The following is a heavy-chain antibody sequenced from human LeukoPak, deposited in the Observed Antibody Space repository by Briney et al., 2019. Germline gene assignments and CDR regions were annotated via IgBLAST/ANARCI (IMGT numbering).Heavy chain of an antibody. J-gene: IGHJ4*02. Sequence: GGSLRLSCVASGLPIGDFAMHWVRQAPGQGLEWVSLISGDGVSTSFADSVKGRFSISRDNSKNSLFLEMSSLRTEDTAMYYCARESGKFDYWGQGTLVAVSS. CDR2: ISGDGVST. V-gene: IGHV3-43*02. CDR1: GLPIGDFA. CDR3: ARESGKFDY.